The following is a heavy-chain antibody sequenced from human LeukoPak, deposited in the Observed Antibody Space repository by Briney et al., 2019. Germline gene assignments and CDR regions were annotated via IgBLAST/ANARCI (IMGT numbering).Heavy chain of an antibody. CDR3: ARDLYSENFFDY. CDR1: GASITRSSNY. V-gene: IGHV4-61*05. CDR2: IHYSGRT. Sequence: SETLSLTCTVSGASITRSSNYWAWIRQPPGKGLEWIGCIHYSGRTKYESSLKSRVTISVDTSKNQFSLKLSSVTAADTAVYYCARDLYSENFFDYWGQGTLVTVSS. J-gene: IGHJ4*02. D-gene: IGHD4-11*01.